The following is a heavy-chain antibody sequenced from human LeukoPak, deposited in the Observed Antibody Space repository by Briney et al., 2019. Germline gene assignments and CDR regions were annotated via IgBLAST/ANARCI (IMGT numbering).Heavy chain of an antibody. D-gene: IGHD1-26*01. CDR1: GGTFSSHT. J-gene: IGHJ4*02. CDR2: ILPILGIA. CDR3: VRGPSIVGAIEWDDY. V-gene: IGHV1-69*02. Sequence: AASVKLSCKASGGTFSSHTISWVRQAPGQGLEWMGRILPILGIANYAQKFQGRVTSTADKSTSTAYMEVSRLRSEDTAVYYCVRGPSIVGAIEWDDYWGQGTLVTVSS.